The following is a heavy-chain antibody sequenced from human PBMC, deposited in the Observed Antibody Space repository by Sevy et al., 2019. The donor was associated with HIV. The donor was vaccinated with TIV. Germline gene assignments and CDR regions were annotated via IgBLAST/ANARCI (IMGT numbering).Heavy chain of an antibody. J-gene: IGHJ4*02. Sequence: GGSLRLSCAASGFTFSNTWMSWVRQAPGKGLEWVGRIKSRADGGTTDYAAPVKGRFIISRDDSKNTLYLQMNSLKTEDTAVYYCTTVHSGISGWCDYWGQGTLVTVSS. D-gene: IGHD6-13*01. CDR2: IKSRADGGTT. CDR1: GFTFSNTW. V-gene: IGHV3-15*01. CDR3: TTVHSGISGWCDY.